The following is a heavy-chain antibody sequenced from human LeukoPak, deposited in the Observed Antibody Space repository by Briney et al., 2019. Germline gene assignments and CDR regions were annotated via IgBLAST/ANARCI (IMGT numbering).Heavy chain of an antibody. J-gene: IGHJ4*02. CDR1: DGSINIYY. CDR2: IYNSGST. D-gene: IGHD5-18*01. V-gene: IGHV4-59*01. CDR3: ARGYNYGAHYWFDY. Sequence: SETLSLTCTVSDGSINIYYWSWIRQAPGKGLEWIGYIYNSGSTNYNPSLRRRVTLSMDTSKIQFSLRLTSVTAADTAMYYCARGYNYGAHYWFDYWGQGTLVTVSS.